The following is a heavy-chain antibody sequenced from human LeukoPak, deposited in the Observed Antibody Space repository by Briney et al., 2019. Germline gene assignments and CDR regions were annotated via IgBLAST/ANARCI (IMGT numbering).Heavy chain of an antibody. CDR3: ARVRGGGGAVAGSLDY. V-gene: IGHV4-61*10. D-gene: IGHD6-19*01. CDR1: GGSISSSSY. Sequence: SETLSLTCTVSGGSISSSSYWSWIRQPAGKGLEWIGRISGSGTITYNPALQSRLTISIDTSKNQFSLKLMSVTAADTAVYYCARVRGGGGAVAGSLDYWGQGTLVTVSS. CDR2: ISGSGTI. J-gene: IGHJ4*02.